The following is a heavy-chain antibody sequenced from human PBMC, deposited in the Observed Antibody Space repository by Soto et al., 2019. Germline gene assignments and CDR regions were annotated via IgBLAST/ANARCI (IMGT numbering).Heavy chain of an antibody. CDR3: ARIAGTNLDY. D-gene: IGHD2-21*01. V-gene: IGHV4-59*08. J-gene: IGHJ4*02. Sequence: QVQLQESGPGLVKPSETLSLTCTVSGGSISSNYWTWIRQPPGKGLEWIGYIYFTGSTSYNSSFKRRVTISLDTTKNLFSLSLSSVTAADTAVYYCARIAGTNLDYWGQGTPVTVSS. CDR2: IYFTGST. CDR1: GGSISSNY.